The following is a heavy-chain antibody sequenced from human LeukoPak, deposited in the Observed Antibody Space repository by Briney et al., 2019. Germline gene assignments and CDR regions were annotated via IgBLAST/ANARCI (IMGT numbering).Heavy chain of an antibody. V-gene: IGHV3-9*01. CDR1: GFTFDDYA. CDR3: AKDSGFLVYSSGWDDAFDV. D-gene: IGHD6-19*01. J-gene: IGHJ3*01. CDR2: ISWNSGSI. Sequence: GGSLRLSCAASGFTFDDYAMHWVRQAPGKGLEWVSGISWNSGSIGYADSVKGRFTISRDNAKNSLYLQMNSLRAEDTALYYCAKDSGFLVYSSGWDDAFDVWGQGTMVTVSS.